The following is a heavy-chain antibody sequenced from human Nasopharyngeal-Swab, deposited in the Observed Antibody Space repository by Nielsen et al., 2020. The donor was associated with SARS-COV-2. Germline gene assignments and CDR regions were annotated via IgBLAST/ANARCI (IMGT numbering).Heavy chain of an antibody. D-gene: IGHD6-13*01. CDR2: MRSKASGGTK. CDR1: GFTFGDYA. V-gene: IGHV3-49*04. Sequence: GESLKISCTAAGFTFGDYAMSWVRQAPGKGLEWVGFMRSKASGGTKEYAASVKGRFTISRDESKSIAYLQLNSLKAEDTAVYYCTREYDDSGYAEIFYYWSPGTLVTVPS. J-gene: IGHJ4*02. CDR3: TREYDDSGYAEIFYY.